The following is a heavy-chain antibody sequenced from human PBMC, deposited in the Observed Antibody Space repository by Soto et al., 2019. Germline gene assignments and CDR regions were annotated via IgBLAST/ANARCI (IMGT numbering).Heavy chain of an antibody. Sequence: PGGSLRLSCVASGLTHSKVRMSWVRQASAKGSSWLGRITRQSDGETTDYAAPVKDRFIISRADSRNTVFLQMSSLKTEDTAVYYCTTDGRSDFWGQGTLVTVSS. CDR3: TTDGRSDF. CDR1: GLTHSKVR. V-gene: IGHV3-15*01. CDR2: ITRQSDGETT. J-gene: IGHJ4*02.